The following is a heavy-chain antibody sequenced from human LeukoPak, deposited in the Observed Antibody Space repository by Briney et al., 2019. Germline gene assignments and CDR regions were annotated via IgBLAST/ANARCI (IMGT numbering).Heavy chain of an antibody. CDR2: ITSDGSST. D-gene: IGHD2-2*01. V-gene: IGHV3-74*01. CDR1: GFTFSTYW. CDR3: AKGFPNTIEY. Sequence: PGGSLRLSCAASGFTFSTYWMHWVRQAPGKGLVWVSRITSDGSSTSYADSVKGRFTISRDNAENTLYLQMNSLRDDDTAVYHCAKGFPNTIEYWGQGTLVTVSS. J-gene: IGHJ4*02.